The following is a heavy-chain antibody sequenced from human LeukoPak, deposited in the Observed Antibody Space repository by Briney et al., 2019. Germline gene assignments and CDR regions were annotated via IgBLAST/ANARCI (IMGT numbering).Heavy chain of an antibody. CDR3: ARVDLYSSSWRASNWLDP. CDR2: IYYSGST. D-gene: IGHD6-13*01. CDR1: GGSISSDDYY. V-gene: IGHV4-30-4*01. Sequence: SETLSLTCTVSGGSISSDDYYWSWLRQPPGKGLEWIGYIYYSGSTYYNPSLKSRVTISVDTSKNQFTLQLSSVTAADAAVYYCARVDLYSSSWRASNWLDPWGQGTLVTVSS. J-gene: IGHJ5*02.